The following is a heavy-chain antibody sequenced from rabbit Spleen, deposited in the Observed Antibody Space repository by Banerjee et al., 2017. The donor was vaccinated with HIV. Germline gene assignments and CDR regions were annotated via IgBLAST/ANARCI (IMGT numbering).Heavy chain of an antibody. CDR2: IGFGSTGNT. CDR3: ARDLFGGSNL. Sequence: QSLEESGGGLVQPEGSLTLTCTASGFSFSSRYYMCWVRQAPGKGLEWIGCIGFGSTGNTYYASWAKGRFTISKSSSTTVTLQMTSLTAADTATYFCARDLFGGSNLWGPGTLVTVS. CDR1: GFSFSSRYY. D-gene: IGHD5-1*01. J-gene: IGHJ4*01. V-gene: IGHV1S40*01.